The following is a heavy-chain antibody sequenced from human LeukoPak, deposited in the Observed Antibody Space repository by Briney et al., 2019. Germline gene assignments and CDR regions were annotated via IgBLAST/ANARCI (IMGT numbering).Heavy chain of an antibody. J-gene: IGHJ4*02. Sequence: GGSLRLSCAASGFTFSSNYMSWVRQAPGKGLDWVSVIYDDGSTYYADSVKGRFTISRDNSKNTLYLQMNSLRAEDTAVYYCARAPPDSSSWYGAFDYWGQGTLVTVSS. CDR1: GFTFSSNY. V-gene: IGHV3-53*01. CDR2: IYDDGST. CDR3: ARAPPDSSSWYGAFDY. D-gene: IGHD6-13*01.